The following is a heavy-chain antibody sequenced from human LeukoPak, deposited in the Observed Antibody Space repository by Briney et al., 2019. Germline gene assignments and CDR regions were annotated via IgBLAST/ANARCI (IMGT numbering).Heavy chain of an antibody. D-gene: IGHD6-19*01. J-gene: IGHJ3*02. Sequence: PSETLSLTCTVSGGSISSSSYYWGWIRQPPGKGLKWIGSIYYSGSTYYNPSLKSRVTISVDTSKNQFSLKLSSVTAADTAVYYCARRDRAVNAFDIWGQGTMVTVSS. CDR2: IYYSGST. CDR1: GGSISSSSYY. V-gene: IGHV4-39*01. CDR3: ARRDRAVNAFDI.